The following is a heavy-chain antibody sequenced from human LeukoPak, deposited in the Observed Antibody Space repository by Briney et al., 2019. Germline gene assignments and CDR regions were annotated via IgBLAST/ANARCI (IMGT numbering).Heavy chain of an antibody. J-gene: IGHJ4*02. Sequence: ASVKVSCRASGGTFSKYTISWVRQRPGQGLEWMGGITPLFGTANYAQKFQGRVTITADESTSTAYMELSSLRSEDTAVYYCARDTNPSTYYYDSSEFDYWGQGTLVTVSS. CDR3: ARDTNPSTYYYDSSEFDY. D-gene: IGHD3-22*01. CDR1: GGTFSKYT. V-gene: IGHV1-69*13. CDR2: ITPLFGTA.